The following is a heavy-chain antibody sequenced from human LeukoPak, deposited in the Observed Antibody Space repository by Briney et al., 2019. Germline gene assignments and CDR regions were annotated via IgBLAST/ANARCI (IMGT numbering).Heavy chain of an antibody. CDR3: ARHKELNYYYMDV. V-gene: IGHV5-51*01. J-gene: IGHJ6*03. Sequence: GESLKISXKGSGYSFISYWIGWVRQRPGKGLEWTGIIYPGDSDTRYSPSFQGQVTISADKSISTAYLQWSSLKASDTAMYYCARHKELNYYYMDVWGKGTTVTVSS. D-gene: IGHD2/OR15-2a*01. CDR2: IYPGDSDT. CDR1: GYSFISYW.